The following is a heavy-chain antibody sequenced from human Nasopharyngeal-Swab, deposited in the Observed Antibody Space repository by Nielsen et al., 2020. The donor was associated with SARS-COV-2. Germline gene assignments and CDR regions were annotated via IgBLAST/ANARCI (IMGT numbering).Heavy chain of an antibody. J-gene: IGHJ4*02. CDR1: GYTFTSNF. D-gene: IGHD1-1*01. CDR3: ARENQEYANIWIDY. V-gene: IGHV7-4-1*02. Sequence: ASVKVSCKASGYTFTSNFLNWVRQAPGQGPEYIGWISTKTGAPTYAQAFSGRFVISLDTSVSTTYLQISSLKADDTAVYYCARENQEYANIWIDYWGQGTQVTVSS. CDR2: ISTKTGAP.